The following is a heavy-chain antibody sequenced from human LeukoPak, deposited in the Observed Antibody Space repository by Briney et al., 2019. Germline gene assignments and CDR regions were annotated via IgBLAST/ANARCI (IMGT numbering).Heavy chain of an antibody. CDR3: AKPKKLYSLDAFDI. CDR2: ISYDGSNK. CDR1: RFGFNTYG. Sequence: PGGSLRLSCAASRFGFNTYGMHWVRQAPGKGLEWVAVISYDGSNKYYADSVKGRFTISRDNSKNTLYLQMNSLRAEDTAVYYCAKPKKLYSLDAFDIWGQGTMVTVSS. D-gene: IGHD2-21*01. J-gene: IGHJ3*02. V-gene: IGHV3-30*18.